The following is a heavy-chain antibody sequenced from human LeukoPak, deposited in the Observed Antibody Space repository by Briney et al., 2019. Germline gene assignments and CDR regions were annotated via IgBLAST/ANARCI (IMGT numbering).Heavy chain of an antibody. J-gene: IGHJ6*02. Sequence: GGSLRLSCAASGFTFSSYWMSWVRQAPGKGLEWVANIKQDGSEKYYVDSVKGRFTISRDNAKNSLYLQMNSLRAEDTAVYYCARDDASGYCSSTSCYNPKNYYYYYGMDVWGQGTTVTVSS. D-gene: IGHD2-2*02. CDR3: ARDDASGYCSSTSCYNPKNYYYYYGMDV. CDR1: GFTFSSYW. CDR2: IKQDGSEK. V-gene: IGHV3-7*01.